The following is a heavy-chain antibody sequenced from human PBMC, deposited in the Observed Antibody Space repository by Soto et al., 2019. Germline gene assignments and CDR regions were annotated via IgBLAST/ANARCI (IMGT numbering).Heavy chain of an antibody. D-gene: IGHD2-15*01. V-gene: IGHV4-30-2*01. CDR1: GGSINSYDYY. Sequence: PSQPLSLTCVVSGGSINSYDYYWAWIRQPPGQGLEWFGYMHHSGNNFFNPSLRSRVSISIDRSKNQFSLNLRSMTAADTAVYFCATFHRRSHFDDYWGQGTLVTVSS. CDR3: ATFHRRSHFDDY. CDR2: MHHSGNN. J-gene: IGHJ4*02.